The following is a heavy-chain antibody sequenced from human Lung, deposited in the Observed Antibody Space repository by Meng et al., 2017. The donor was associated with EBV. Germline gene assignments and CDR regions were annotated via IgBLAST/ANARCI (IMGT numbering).Heavy chain of an antibody. CDR1: GDSVSSTSVT. CDR3: ARDERSWYYFDY. V-gene: IGHV6-1*01. J-gene: IGHJ4*02. CDR2: TYYRSKWYT. Sequence: QVQLQQSGPGLVKPSXXLXLPXAISGDSVSSTSVTWNWIRQSPSGGLEWLGRTYYRSKWYTDYALSLKSRVTINADTSKNHFSLQLNSVTPEDTAVYYCARDERSWYYFDYWGQGTLVTVSS. D-gene: IGHD6-13*01.